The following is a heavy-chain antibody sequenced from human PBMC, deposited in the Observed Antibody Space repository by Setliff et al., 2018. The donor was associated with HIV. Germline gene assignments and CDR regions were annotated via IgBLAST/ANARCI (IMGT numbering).Heavy chain of an antibody. CDR3: ARGSSSGY. D-gene: IGHD6-6*01. J-gene: IGHJ4*02. CDR1: GDSISSGSYY. V-gene: IGHV4-61*09. CDR2: IFTSGST. Sequence: PSETLSLTCAVSGDSISSGSYYWSWIRQPAGEGLEWIGHIFTSGSTNYNPSLKSRVSISLDTSKNQFSLKLSSVTAADTAMYYCARGSSSGYWGQGTLVTVS.